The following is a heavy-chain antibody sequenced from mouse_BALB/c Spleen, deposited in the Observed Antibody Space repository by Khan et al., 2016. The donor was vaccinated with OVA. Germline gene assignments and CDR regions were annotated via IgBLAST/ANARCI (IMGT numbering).Heavy chain of an antibody. CDR1: GYTFTNYG. CDR2: INTYTGEP. Sequence: QIQLVQPGPELKKPGETVKISCKASGYTFTNYGMNWVKQAPGKGLKWMGWINTYTGEPTYADDFKGRFAFSLETSASTAYLQINNLKNEDTATYFCARVGYNGTMDYWGQGTSGTVSS. J-gene: IGHJ4*01. CDR3: ARVGYNGTMDY. D-gene: IGHD2-14*01. V-gene: IGHV9-3-1*01.